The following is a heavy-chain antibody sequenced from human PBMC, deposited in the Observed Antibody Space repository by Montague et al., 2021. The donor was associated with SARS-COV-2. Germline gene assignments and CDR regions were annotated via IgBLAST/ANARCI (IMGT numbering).Heavy chain of an antibody. J-gene: IGHJ4*02. CDR3: ARTSASSDY. Sequence: CAISGDSVSRNSAAWNWIRQSPSRGLEWLGRTYYRSKWHNDYAVSVKSRITINPDTSKNQISLQLNSVTPEDTAVYHCARTSASSDYWGQGTLVTVSS. CDR2: TYYRSKWHN. CDR1: GDSVSRNSAA. D-gene: IGHD1-26*01. V-gene: IGHV6-1*01.